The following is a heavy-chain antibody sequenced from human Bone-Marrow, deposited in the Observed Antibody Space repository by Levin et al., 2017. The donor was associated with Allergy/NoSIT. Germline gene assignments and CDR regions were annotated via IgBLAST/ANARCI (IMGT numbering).Heavy chain of an antibody. CDR1: GDSFSNNNVA. V-gene: IGHV6-1*01. CDR3: VRGQVSAFDI. CDR2: TYYRSKWYN. J-gene: IGHJ3*02. Sequence: PSQTLSLTCVISGDSFSNNNVAWNWVRQSPSRGLEWLGRTYYRSKWYNEYAVSVRSRLSINSDTSKNQFTLQLNSMTPDDTAVYYCVRGQVSAFDIWSQGTTVTVSS.